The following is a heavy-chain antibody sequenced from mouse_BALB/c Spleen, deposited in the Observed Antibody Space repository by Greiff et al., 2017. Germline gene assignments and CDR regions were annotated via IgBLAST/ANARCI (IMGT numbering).Heavy chain of an antibody. J-gene: IGHJ4*01. Sequence: DVMLVESGGDLVKPGGSLKLSCAASGFTFSSYGMSWVRQTPDKRLEWVATISSGGSTYYPDSVKGRFTISRDNARNILYLQMSSLRSEDTAMYYCARDRYYAMDYWGQGTSVTVSS. CDR1: GFTFSSYG. CDR2: ISSGGST. CDR3: ARDRYYAMDY. V-gene: IGHV5-6-5*01.